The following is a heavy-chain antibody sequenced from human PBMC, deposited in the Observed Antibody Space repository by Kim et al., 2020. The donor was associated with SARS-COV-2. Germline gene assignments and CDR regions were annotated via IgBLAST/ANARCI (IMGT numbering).Heavy chain of an antibody. J-gene: IGHJ3*02. CDR3: ARDRRVVLNDAFDI. Sequence: SVKVSCKASGGTFSSYAISWVRQAPGQGLEWMGGIIPIFGTANYAQKFQGRVTITADESTSTAYMELSSLRSEDTAVYYCARDRRVVLNDAFDIWGQGTMVTVSS. CDR1: GGTFSSYA. CDR2: IIPIFGTA. D-gene: IGHD3-3*01. V-gene: IGHV1-69*13.